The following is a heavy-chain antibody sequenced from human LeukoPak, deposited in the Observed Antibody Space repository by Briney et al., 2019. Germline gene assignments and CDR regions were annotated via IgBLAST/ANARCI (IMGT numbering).Heavy chain of an antibody. J-gene: IGHJ4*02. CDR1: GGSFSSYY. CDR3: AAVAGTVDY. V-gene: IGHV4-34*01. Sequence: SETLSLTCAVYGGSFSSYYWSWIRQPPGKGLEWIGEINHSGSTNYNPSLKSRVTISVDTSKNQFSLKLSSVTAADTAVYYCAAVAGTVDYWGQGTLVTVSS. D-gene: IGHD6-19*01. CDR2: INHSGST.